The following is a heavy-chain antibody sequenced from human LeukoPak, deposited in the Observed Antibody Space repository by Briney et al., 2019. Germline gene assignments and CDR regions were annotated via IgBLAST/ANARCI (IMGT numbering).Heavy chain of an antibody. D-gene: IGHD6-13*01. CDR2: FDPEDGET. V-gene: IGHV1-24*01. CDR1: GYTLTELS. Sequence: ASVTVSCKVSGYTLTELSMHWVRQAPGKGLEWMGGFDPEDGETIYAQKFQGRVTMTEDTSTDTAYMELSSLRSEDTAVYYCATIRGGRQQLQLYYFDYWGQGTLVTVSS. J-gene: IGHJ4*02. CDR3: ATIRGGRQQLQLYYFDY.